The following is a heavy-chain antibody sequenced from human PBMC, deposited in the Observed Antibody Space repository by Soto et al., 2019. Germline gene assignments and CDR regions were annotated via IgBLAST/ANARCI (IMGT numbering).Heavy chain of an antibody. V-gene: IGHV4-34*01. CDR2: INHSGST. CDR3: ARAIGGNNWNPNWFDS. D-gene: IGHD1-20*01. J-gene: IGHJ5*01. CDR1: GGSFSDYS. Sequence: SETLSLTCAVYGGSFSDYSWTWIRQPPGKGLEWIGEINHSGSTYYNPSLKSRVTISVDTSKNQFSLKLTSVTAADTAVYYCARAIGGNNWNPNWFDSWGQGTKVTVSS.